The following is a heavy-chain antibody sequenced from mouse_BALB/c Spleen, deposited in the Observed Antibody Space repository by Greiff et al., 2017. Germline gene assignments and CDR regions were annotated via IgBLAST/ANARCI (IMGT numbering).Heavy chain of an antibody. V-gene: IGHV14-3*02. CDR3: ARFWDGRFAY. J-gene: IGHJ3*01. D-gene: IGHD4-1*01. CDR2: IDPANGNT. Sequence: EVKLMESGAELVKPGASVKLSCTASGFNITDTYMHWVKQRPEQGLEWIGRIDPANGNTKYDPKFQGKATITADTSSNTAYLQLSSLTSEDTAVYYCARFWDGRFAYWGQGTLVTVSA. CDR1: GFNITDTY.